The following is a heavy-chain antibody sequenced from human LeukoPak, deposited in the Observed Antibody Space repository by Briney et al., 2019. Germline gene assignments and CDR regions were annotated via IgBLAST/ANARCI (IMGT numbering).Heavy chain of an antibody. CDR1: GYTFTGYY. J-gene: IGHJ4*02. Sequence: GASVKVSCKASGYTFTGYYMHWVRQAPGQGLEWMGWINPNSGGTNYAQKFQGRVTMTRDTSISTAYMELSRLRSDDTAVYYCARTSYYYDSSGYSAHYWGQGTLVTVSS. CDR3: ARTSYYYDSSGYSAHY. CDR2: INPNSGGT. D-gene: IGHD3-22*01. V-gene: IGHV1-2*02.